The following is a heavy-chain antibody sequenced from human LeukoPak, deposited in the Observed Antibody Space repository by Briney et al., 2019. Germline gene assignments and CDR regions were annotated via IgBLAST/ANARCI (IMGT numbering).Heavy chain of an antibody. CDR3: AIYSGSYYVAFDI. Sequence: SETLSLTCTVSGGSISSYYWSWIRQPPGKGLEWIGRIYTSGGTNYNPSLKSRVTMSVDTSKNQFSLKLSSVTAADTAVYYCAIYSGSYYVAFDIWGQGTMVTVSS. D-gene: IGHD1-26*01. V-gene: IGHV4-4*07. J-gene: IGHJ3*02. CDR2: IYTSGGT. CDR1: GGSISSYY.